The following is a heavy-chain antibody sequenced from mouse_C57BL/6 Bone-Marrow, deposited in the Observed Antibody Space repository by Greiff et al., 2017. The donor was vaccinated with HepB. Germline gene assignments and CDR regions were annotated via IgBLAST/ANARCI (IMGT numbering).Heavy chain of an antibody. D-gene: IGHD2-1*01. CDR1: GFTFSDFY. Sequence: EVMLVESGGGLVQSGRSLRLSCATSGFTFSDFYMEWVRQAPGKGLEWIAASRNKANDYTTEYSASVKGRFIVSRDTSQSILYLQMNALRAEDTAIYYCARDDYGNYGNFDVWGTGTTVTVSS. CDR3: ARDDYGNYGNFDV. CDR2: SRNKANDYTT. V-gene: IGHV7-1*01. J-gene: IGHJ1*03.